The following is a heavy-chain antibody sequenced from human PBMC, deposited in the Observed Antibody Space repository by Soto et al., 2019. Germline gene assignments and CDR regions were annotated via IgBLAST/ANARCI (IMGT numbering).Heavy chain of an antibody. CDR2: INPNSGGT. CDR1: GYTFARSG. D-gene: IGHD3-3*01. V-gene: IGHV1-2*04. Sequence: ASVKVSCKASGYTFARSGISWVRQAPGQGLEWMGWINPNSGGTNYAQKFQGWVTMTRDTSISTAYMELSRLRSDDTAVYYCARVGSTIFHFDYWGQGTLVTVSS. J-gene: IGHJ4*02. CDR3: ARVGSTIFHFDY.